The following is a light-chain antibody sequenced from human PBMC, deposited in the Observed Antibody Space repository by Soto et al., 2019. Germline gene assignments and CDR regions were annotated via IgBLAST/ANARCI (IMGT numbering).Light chain of an antibody. CDR2: DVS. J-gene: IGKJ1*01. V-gene: IGKV1-5*01. CDR1: QSIAAS. CDR3: QQYNSYSRT. Sequence: DIQMTQSPSALSASVGDTVTITCRASQSIAASLAWYQHKPGEAPKLLIYDVSSLETGVPSRFSGSGSGTEFTLTISSLQPDDFATYYCQQYNSYSRTFGQGTKVDIK.